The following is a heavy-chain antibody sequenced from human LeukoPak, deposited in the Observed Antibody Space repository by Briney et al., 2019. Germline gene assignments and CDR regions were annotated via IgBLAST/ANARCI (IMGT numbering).Heavy chain of an antibody. Sequence: GGSLRLSCAASEFSFRTYWMSWVRQAPGKGLEWVANIKEDGTEKYYVGSVKGRFTISRDNAKKSLYLQMNSLRDDDTAVYFCARSPAGDASPPAYYMDVWGKGTTVTVSS. J-gene: IGHJ6*03. V-gene: IGHV3-7*01. CDR3: ARSPAGDASPPAYYMDV. CDR2: IKEDGTEK. CDR1: EFSFRTYW. D-gene: IGHD3-10*01.